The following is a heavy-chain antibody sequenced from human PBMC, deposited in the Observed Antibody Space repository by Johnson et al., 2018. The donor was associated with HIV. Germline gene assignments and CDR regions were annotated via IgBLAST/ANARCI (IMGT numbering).Heavy chain of an antibody. CDR3: ARDGESQQLPLGDAFDV. D-gene: IGHD6-13*01. V-gene: IGHV3-30*14. J-gene: IGHJ3*01. Sequence: QVQLVESGGGLVQPGGSLRLSCAASGFTFSSYAMHWVRQAPGKGLEWVAVISYDGTKKNYADSVKGRFTISRDNSKNTLYLQMSSLRAEDTAMYYCARDGESQQLPLGDAFDVWGQGTMVTVSS. CDR2: ISYDGTKK. CDR1: GFTFSSYA.